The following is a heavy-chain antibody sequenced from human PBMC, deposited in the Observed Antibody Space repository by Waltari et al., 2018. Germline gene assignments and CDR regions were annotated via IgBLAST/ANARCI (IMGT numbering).Heavy chain of an antibody. CDR1: GFTFGSNW. CDR2: INEDGSST. Sequence: EVQLMESGGGLVQPGGSLRLSCAASGFTFGSNWMHWVRQVRGKGLVWVSRINEDGSSTNHADSVKCRFTISRDNAKNTLYLQMNSLRAEDTAIYFCVRDLGGVWGRWGQGTLVTVSS. V-gene: IGHV3-74*01. J-gene: IGHJ4*02. D-gene: IGHD3-16*01. CDR3: VRDLGGVWGR.